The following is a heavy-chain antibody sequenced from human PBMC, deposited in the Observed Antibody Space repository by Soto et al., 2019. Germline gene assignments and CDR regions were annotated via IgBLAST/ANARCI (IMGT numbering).Heavy chain of an antibody. CDR3: AKSHRRGYSGYEIDY. CDR2: ISYDGSNK. D-gene: IGHD5-12*01. Sequence: QVQLVESGGGVVQPGRSLRLSCAASGFTFSSYGMHWVRQAPGKGLEWVAVISYDGSNKYYADSVKGRFTISRDNSKNTLYLKMNSLRAEDTAVYYCAKSHRRGYSGYEIDYWGQGTLVTVSS. V-gene: IGHV3-30*18. J-gene: IGHJ4*02. CDR1: GFTFSSYG.